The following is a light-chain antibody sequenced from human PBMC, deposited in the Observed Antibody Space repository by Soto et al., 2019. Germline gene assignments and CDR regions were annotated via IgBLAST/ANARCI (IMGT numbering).Light chain of an antibody. J-gene: IGLJ6*01. V-gene: IGLV4-69*01. Sequence: QSVLTQSPAASASLGASVKLTCTLSSGHSSYAIAWHQQQPEKGPRYLMKLNSDGSHSKGDGIPDRFSGSSSGAERYLTIASLQSEDEADYYCQTWGTGILNVSGSGTQLTVL. CDR2: LNSDGSH. CDR1: SGHSSYA. CDR3: QTWGTGILNV.